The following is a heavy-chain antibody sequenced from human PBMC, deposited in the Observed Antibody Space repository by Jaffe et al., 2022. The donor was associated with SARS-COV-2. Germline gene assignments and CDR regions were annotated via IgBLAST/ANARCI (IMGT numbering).Heavy chain of an antibody. J-gene: IGHJ6*02. CDR2: IYTSGST. CDR3: SRDHYDTVPV. Sequence: QVQLQESGPGLVKPSQTLSLTCTVSGGSIRSGNYYWNWIRQPAGKGLEWIGRIYTSGSTNYNASLKSRATISLDTSKNRFSLRLSSVTAADTAVYYCSRDHYDTVPVWGQGTTVTVSS. D-gene: IGHD3-16*01. V-gene: IGHV4-61*02. CDR1: GGSIRSGNYY.